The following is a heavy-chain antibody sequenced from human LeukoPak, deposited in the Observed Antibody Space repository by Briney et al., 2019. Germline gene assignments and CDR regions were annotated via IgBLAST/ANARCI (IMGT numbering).Heavy chain of an antibody. CDR2: IYHSGST. D-gene: IGHD2-21*02. Sequence: SGTLSLTCAVSGASISGDNWWSWVRQPPGKGLEWIGEIYHSGSTNYNPSLKSRVTISVDRSKNQFSLKVSSVTAADTAVYYCARWTKTLAYCGGDCGSSPAFDIWGQGTMVTVSS. J-gene: IGHJ3*02. CDR1: GASISGDNW. V-gene: IGHV4-4*02. CDR3: ARWTKTLAYCGGDCGSSPAFDI.